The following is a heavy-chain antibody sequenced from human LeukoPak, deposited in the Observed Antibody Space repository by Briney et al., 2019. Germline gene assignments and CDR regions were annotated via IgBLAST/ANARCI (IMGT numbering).Heavy chain of an antibody. CDR1: GGSFSGYY. D-gene: IGHD3-10*01. V-gene: IGHV4-34*01. CDR2: INHSGST. CDR3: ARTRWFGSYFDY. Sequence: SETLSLTCAVYGGSFSGYYRSWIRQPPGKGLEWIGEINHSGSTNYNPSLKSRVTISVDTSKNQFSLKLSSVTAADTAVYYCARTRWFGSYFDYWGQGTLVTVSS. J-gene: IGHJ4*02.